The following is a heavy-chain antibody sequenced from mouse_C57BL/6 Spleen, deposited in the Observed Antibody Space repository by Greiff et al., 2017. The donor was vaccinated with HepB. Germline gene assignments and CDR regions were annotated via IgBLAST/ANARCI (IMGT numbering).Heavy chain of an antibody. CDR1: GYKFTDYN. Sequence: SGPELVKPGASVKIPCKASGYKFTDYNMDWVKQSHGKSLEWIGEINPNNGGTIYNQKFKGKATLTVDKSSSTAYMELRSLTSEDTAVYYCARSHYGSSYWFFDVWGTGTTVTVSS. CDR2: INPNNGGT. D-gene: IGHD1-1*01. J-gene: IGHJ1*03. CDR3: ARSHYGSSYWFFDV. V-gene: IGHV1-18*01.